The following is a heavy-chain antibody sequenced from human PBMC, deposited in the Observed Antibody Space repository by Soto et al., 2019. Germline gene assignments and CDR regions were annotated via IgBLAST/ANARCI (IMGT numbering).Heavy chain of an antibody. J-gene: IGHJ3*02. D-gene: IGHD3-16*01. Sequence: SETLSLTCTVSGGSISSYYWSWIRQPPGKGLEWIGYIYYSGSTNYNPSLKSRVTISVDTSKNQFSLKLSSVTAADTAVDYCARRYGKNAFDIWGQGTMDTFSS. V-gene: IGHV4-59*01. CDR2: IYYSGST. CDR1: GGSISSYY. CDR3: ARRYGKNAFDI.